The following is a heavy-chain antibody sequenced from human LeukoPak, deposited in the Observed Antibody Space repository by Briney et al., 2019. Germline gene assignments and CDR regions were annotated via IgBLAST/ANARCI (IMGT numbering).Heavy chain of an antibody. Sequence: GGSLRLSCAASGFTFSSYSMNWVRQAPGKGLEWVSSISSSRSYIYYADSVKGRFTISRDNAKNSLYLQMNSLRAEDTAVYYCARTLNWNDAYSGYWGQGTLVTVSS. V-gene: IGHV3-21*01. CDR2: ISSSRSYI. J-gene: IGHJ4*02. CDR1: GFTFSSYS. D-gene: IGHD1-1*01. CDR3: ARTLNWNDAYSGY.